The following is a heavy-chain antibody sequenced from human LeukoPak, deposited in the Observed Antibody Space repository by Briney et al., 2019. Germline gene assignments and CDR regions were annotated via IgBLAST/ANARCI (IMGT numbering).Heavy chain of an antibody. CDR3: ARERIGDDAFDI. V-gene: IGHV3-48*03. CDR1: GFTFSSYE. D-gene: IGHD2-15*01. CDR2: ISSSGSTI. Sequence: QTGGSLRLSCAASGFTFSSYEMNWVRQPPGKGLEWVSYISSSGSTIYYADSVKGRFTISRDNAKNSLYLQMNSLRAEDTAVYYCARERIGDDAFDIWGQGTMVTVSS. J-gene: IGHJ3*02.